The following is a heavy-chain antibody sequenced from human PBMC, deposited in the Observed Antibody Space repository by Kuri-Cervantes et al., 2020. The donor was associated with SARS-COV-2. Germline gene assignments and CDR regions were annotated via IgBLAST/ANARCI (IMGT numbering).Heavy chain of an antibody. Sequence: SETLSLTCAVYGGSFSGYYWSWIRQPPGKGLEWIGEINHSGSTNYNPSLKSRVTISVDTSKNQFSLKLSSVTAADTAVYYCAREYSSSSDRLFYYYYYMDVWGKGTTVTGSS. CDR2: INHSGST. CDR1: GGSFSGYY. V-gene: IGHV4-34*01. J-gene: IGHJ6*03. D-gene: IGHD6-6*01. CDR3: AREYSSSSDRLFYYYYYMDV.